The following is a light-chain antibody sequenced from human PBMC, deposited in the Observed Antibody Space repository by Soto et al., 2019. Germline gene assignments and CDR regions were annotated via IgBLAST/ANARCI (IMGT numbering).Light chain of an antibody. J-gene: IGLJ1*01. Sequence: QSVLTQPASVSGSPGPSITISCTGTSRDVGGYNHVSWYQQHPGKAPKLMTYDVSNRPSGVSNRFSGSKSANTASLTISGLQAEDEADYYCGSYSTSSTLYVFGTGTKVTVL. V-gene: IGLV2-14*03. CDR1: SRDVGGYNH. CDR2: DVS. CDR3: GSYSTSSTLYV.